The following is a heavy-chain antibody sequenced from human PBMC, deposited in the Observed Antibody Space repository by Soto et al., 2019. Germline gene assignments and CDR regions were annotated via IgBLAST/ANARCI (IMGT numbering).Heavy chain of an antibody. V-gene: IGHV3-15*07. J-gene: IGHJ4*01. D-gene: IGHD3-22*01. Sequence: GGSLRLSCAASGFTFTNAWINWVRQAPGKGLEWVGRIKSKIDGGTTDFAAPVKGRFAISRDDSKNMVYLQMNSLKTEDTAIYYCTTDLYITIVIVRFDYWGHGTLLTVSS. CDR3: TTDLYITIVIVRFDY. CDR2: IKSKIDGGTT. CDR1: GFTFTNAW.